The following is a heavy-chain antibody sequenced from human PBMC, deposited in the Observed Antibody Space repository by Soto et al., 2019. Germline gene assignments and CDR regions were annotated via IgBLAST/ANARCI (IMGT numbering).Heavy chain of an antibody. CDR1: GFTFSNAW. Sequence: RGSLRLSCAASGFTFSNAWMSWVRQAPGKGLEWVGRIKSKTDGGTTDYAAPVKGRFTISRDDSKNTLYLQMNSLKTEDTAVYYCTTDSLRGDDAFDIWGQGTMVTVSS. J-gene: IGHJ3*02. V-gene: IGHV3-15*01. CDR2: IKSKTDGGTT. D-gene: IGHD7-27*01. CDR3: TTDSLRGDDAFDI.